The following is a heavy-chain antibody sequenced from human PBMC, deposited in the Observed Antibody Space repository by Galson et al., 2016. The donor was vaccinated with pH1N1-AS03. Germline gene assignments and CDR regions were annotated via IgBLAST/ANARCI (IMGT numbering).Heavy chain of an antibody. CDR3: ARPAHYDSSGRDALDV. D-gene: IGHD3-22*01. Sequence: QSGAEVKKPGDSLKISCKSSGYGFNGYWTGWVRQMPGKGLEWMGILFPGDSDTRYSPSFQGPVTISADKSTRTTYLQWRSLKASDTAIYYCARPAHYDSSGRDALDVWGQGTMLIVSS. J-gene: IGHJ3*01. CDR2: LFPGDSDT. V-gene: IGHV5-51*03. CDR1: GYGFNGYW.